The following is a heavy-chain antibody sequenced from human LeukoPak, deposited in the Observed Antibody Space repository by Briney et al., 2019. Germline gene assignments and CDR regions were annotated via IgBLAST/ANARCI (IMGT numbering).Heavy chain of an antibody. CDR2: MSGNGGNT. V-gene: IGHV3-23*01. CDR3: WKGVNGYYNLDS. Sequence: GGSLRLSCAASGFTFSGYPMIWVRQAPAKGLEGVSGMSGNGGNTYYADSVKGRFTISRDNSKNTLYVQMNSRRAKDTAVDYCWKGVNGYYNLDSWGQGTLVTVSS. CDR1: GFTFSGYP. D-gene: IGHD3-22*01. J-gene: IGHJ4*02.